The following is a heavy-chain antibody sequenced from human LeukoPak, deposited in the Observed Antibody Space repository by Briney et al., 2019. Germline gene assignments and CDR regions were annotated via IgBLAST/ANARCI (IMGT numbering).Heavy chain of an antibody. J-gene: IGHJ3*02. D-gene: IGHD3-22*01. Sequence: SETLSLTCTVSGGSISSSSYYWGWIRQPPGKGLEWIGSIYYSGSTYYNLSLKSRVTISVDTSKNQFSLKLSSVTAADTAVYYCARPDDSSGYYSHDAFDIWGQGTMVTVSS. CDR3: ARPDDSSGYYSHDAFDI. V-gene: IGHV4-39*01. CDR2: IYYSGST. CDR1: GGSISSSSYY.